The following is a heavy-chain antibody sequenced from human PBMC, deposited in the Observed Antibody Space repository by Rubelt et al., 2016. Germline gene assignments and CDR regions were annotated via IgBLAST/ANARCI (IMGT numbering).Heavy chain of an antibody. CDR3: ARTYYYDSSGPVDY. V-gene: IGHV4-39*01. Sequence: QVQLKESGPGLVKPSETLSLTCTVSGGSISSSSYYWGWIRQPPGKGLEWIGSIYYSGSTYYNPSLKSRVTISVDTSKNQFSLKLNSGTAADTAGYYCARTYYYDSSGPVDYWGQGTLVTVSS. J-gene: IGHJ4*02. D-gene: IGHD3-22*01. CDR2: IYYSGST. CDR1: GGSISSSSYY.